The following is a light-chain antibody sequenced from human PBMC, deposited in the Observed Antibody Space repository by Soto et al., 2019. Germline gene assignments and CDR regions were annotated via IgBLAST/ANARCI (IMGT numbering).Light chain of an antibody. CDR2: RAS. CDR3: QQYSTWPPRYT. V-gene: IGKV3-15*01. CDR1: QSVSSY. Sequence: EIVMTQSPATLSVPPGGGATLSCRASQSVSSYLAWYQQRPGQPPRLLIYRASTRATGIPARFSGSGSGTEFSLTISSLQSEDFAVYYCQQYSTWPPRYTFGQGTKLEI. J-gene: IGKJ2*01.